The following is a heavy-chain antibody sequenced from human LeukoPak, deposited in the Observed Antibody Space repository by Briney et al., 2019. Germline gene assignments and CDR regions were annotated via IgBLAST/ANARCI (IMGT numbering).Heavy chain of an antibody. CDR2: ISYDGGNK. V-gene: IGHV3-30*04. CDR3: ARDSWYRCGDDCYSVDY. J-gene: IGHJ4*02. D-gene: IGHD2-21*02. CDR1: GFHLRNYA. Sequence: GSLRPPCAAPGFHLRNYAMQRVRQAPGKGLELVAGISYDGGNKYYADAVTGRFTISRDNSKNTLYLQLDSLRTEDTALYSCARDSWYRCGDDCYSVDYWGQGTLVTVSS.